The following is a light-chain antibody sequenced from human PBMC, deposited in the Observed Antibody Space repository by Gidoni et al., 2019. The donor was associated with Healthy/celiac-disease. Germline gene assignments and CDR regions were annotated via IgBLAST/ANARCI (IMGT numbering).Light chain of an antibody. CDR1: QSVSSY. CDR3: QQRSNWPRT. V-gene: IGKV3-11*01. J-gene: IGKJ2*01. Sequence: EIVLTQSPATLSLSPGESATLSCRASQSVSSYLAWYQQKPGQAPRLLIYDASNRATGIPARLSGSGSGTDFTLTISSLEPEDFAVYYCQQRSNWPRTFGQGTKLEIK. CDR2: DAS.